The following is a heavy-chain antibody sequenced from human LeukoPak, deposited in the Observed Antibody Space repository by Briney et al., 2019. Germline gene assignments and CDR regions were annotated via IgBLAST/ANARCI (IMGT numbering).Heavy chain of an antibody. CDR1: GFTFSSYW. CDR2: INSDGSST. V-gene: IGHV3-74*01. Sequence: GGSLRLSCAASGFTFSSYWMHWVRQAPGKGLVWVSRINSDGSSTSYADSVKGRFTISRDNARNTLYLQMNSLRAEDTAVYYCARVDFWSGIGNWGQGTLVTVSS. D-gene: IGHD3-3*01. J-gene: IGHJ4*02. CDR3: ARVDFWSGIGN.